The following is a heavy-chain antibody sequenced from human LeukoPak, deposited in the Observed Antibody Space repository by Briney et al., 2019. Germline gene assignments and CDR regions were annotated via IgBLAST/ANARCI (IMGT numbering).Heavy chain of an antibody. D-gene: IGHD2/OR15-2a*01. CDR3: ATFLDRGWNYVDY. V-gene: IGHV5-51*01. CDR2: IYPGDSDT. CDR1: GYSFTSYW. J-gene: IGHJ4*02. Sequence: GESLKISCKGSGYSFTSYWIDWVRQMPGKGLEWMGIIYPGDSDTRYSPSFQGQVTISADKSISTAYLQWSSLKASDTAMYYCATFLDRGWNYVDYWGQGTLVTVSS.